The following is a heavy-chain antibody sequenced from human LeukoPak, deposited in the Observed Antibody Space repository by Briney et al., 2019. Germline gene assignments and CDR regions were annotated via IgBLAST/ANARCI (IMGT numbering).Heavy chain of an antibody. CDR3: VRWGSGRPGD. CDR1: GFTFRSYS. D-gene: IGHD1-26*01. V-gene: IGHV3-72*01. J-gene: IGHJ4*02. Sequence: PGGSLRLSCAAPGFTFRSYSMNWVRQAPGKGLEWIGRSKNRRNGYNIDYAASVKGRFSISRDDSKNSLYLQMNSLKAEDTAVYYCVRWGSGRPGDWGQGTLVTVSS. CDR2: SKNRRNGYNI.